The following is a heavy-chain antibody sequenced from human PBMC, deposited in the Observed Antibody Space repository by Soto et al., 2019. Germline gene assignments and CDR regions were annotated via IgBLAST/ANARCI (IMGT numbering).Heavy chain of an antibody. Sequence: EVQVVESGGSLDQPGGSLRLSCTASGFTFRSYALSWVRQAPGEGLEWVSSISAGGDITYYADSAKGRFTISRDNSKNTLWLQMNSLRAEDTALFYCAKGRLAYSSSPFDYWGQGTLVTVSS. CDR2: ISAGGDIT. CDR1: GFTFRSYA. V-gene: IGHV3-23*04. CDR3: AKGRLAYSSSPFDY. J-gene: IGHJ4*02. D-gene: IGHD3-22*01.